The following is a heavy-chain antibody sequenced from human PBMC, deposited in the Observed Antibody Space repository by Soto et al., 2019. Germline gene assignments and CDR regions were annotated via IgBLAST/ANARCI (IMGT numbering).Heavy chain of an antibody. D-gene: IGHD4-17*01. CDR3: AKDSEPYGDYVRYYYGMDV. V-gene: IGHV3-30*18. Sequence: QVQLVESGGGVVQPGRSLRLSCAASGFTFSSYGMHWVRQAPGKGLEWVAVISYDGSNKYYADSVKGRFTISRDNSKNTLYLQMNSLRAEDTAVYYCAKDSEPYGDYVRYYYGMDVW. CDR1: GFTFSSYG. CDR2: ISYDGSNK. J-gene: IGHJ6*01.